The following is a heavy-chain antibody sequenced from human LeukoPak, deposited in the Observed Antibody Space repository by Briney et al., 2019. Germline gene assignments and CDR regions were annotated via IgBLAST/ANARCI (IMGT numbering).Heavy chain of an antibody. J-gene: IGHJ4*02. V-gene: IGHV3-66*01. D-gene: IGHD6-13*01. CDR2: IYSGETT. CDR1: GFTVSSNY. CDR3: ARSGYSSRSGFDY. Sequence: GGSLRLSCAASGFTVSSNYMSWVRQAPGKGLEWVSVIYSGETTYYADSVKGRFTISRDNSKNTLFLQMNSLGAEDTAVYYCARSGYSSRSGFDYWGQGTLVSVSS.